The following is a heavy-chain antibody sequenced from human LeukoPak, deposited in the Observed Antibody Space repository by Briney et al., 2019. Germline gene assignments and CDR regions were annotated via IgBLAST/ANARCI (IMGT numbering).Heavy chain of an antibody. D-gene: IGHD3-3*01. V-gene: IGHV1-8*01. J-gene: IGHJ4*02. CDR2: MNPNSGNT. Sequence: ASVKVSCKASGYTFTSYDINWVRQATGQGLEWMGWMNPNSGNTGYAQKFQGRVTMTRDTSISTAYMELSRLTSDDTAVYYCARGAITIFGVAHDFWGQGTLVTVSS. CDR1: GYTFTSYD. CDR3: ARGAITIFGVAHDF.